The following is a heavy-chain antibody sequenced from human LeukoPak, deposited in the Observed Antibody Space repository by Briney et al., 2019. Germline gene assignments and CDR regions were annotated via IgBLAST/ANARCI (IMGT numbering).Heavy chain of an antibody. CDR3: ARIPPMEYYDSPPYYYMDV. D-gene: IGHD3-22*01. J-gene: IGHJ6*03. CDR1: GGTFSSYA. CDR2: IIPIFGTA. Sequence: GASVNVSCKASGGTFSSYAISWVRQAPGQGLEWMGGIIPIFGTANYAQKFQGRVTITTDESTSTAYMELNSLRSEDTAVSYCARIPPMEYYDSPPYYYMDVWGKGTTVTVSS. V-gene: IGHV1-69*05.